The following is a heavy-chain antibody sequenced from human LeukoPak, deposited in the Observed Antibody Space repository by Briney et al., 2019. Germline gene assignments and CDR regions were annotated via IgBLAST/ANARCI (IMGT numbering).Heavy chain of an antibody. D-gene: IGHD3-16*02. CDR2: IRYDGSNK. J-gene: IGHJ4*02. Sequence: GGSLRLSCAVSGFTFSSYGMYWVRQAPGKGLEWVAFIRYDGSNKYYADSVKGRFTISRDNAKNSLYLQMNSLRAEDTALCYCAKDPRIRIMITFGGVIDLYYFDYWGQGTLVTVSS. CDR3: AKDPRIRIMITFGGVIDLYYFDY. CDR1: GFTFSSYG. V-gene: IGHV3-30*02.